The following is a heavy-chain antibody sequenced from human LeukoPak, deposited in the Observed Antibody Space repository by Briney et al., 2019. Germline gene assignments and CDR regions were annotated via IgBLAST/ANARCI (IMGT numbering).Heavy chain of an antibody. CDR3: ARDHSGAVADY. D-gene: IGHD5-12*01. J-gene: IGHJ4*02. CDR1: GFSFSSYA. CDR2: VSSNGRFT. V-gene: IGHV3-64*02. Sequence: GGSLRLSCATSGFSFSSYAMHWVRQAPGKGLEYVSSVSSNGRFTSYADSVKGRFTISKGQSKNTVFLQMGSLGPDDMGLYYCARDHSGAVADYWGQGTLVTVSP.